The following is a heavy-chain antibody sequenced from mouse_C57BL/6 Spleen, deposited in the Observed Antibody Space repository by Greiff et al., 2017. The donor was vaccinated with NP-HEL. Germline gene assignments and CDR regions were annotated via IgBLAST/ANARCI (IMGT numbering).Heavy chain of an antibody. Sequence: QVQLQQSGAELARPGASVKLSCKASGYTFTSYGISWVKQRTGQGLEWIGEIYPRSGNTYYNEKFKGKATLTADKSSSTAYMELRSLTSEDSAVYFCAGGSSYEAWFAYWGQGTLVTVSA. CDR2: IYPRSGNT. V-gene: IGHV1-81*01. D-gene: IGHD1-1*01. J-gene: IGHJ3*01. CDR3: AGGSSYEAWFAY. CDR1: GYTFTSYG.